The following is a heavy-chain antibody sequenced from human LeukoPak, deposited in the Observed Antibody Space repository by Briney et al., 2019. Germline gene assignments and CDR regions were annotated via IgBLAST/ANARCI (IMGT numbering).Heavy chain of an antibody. V-gene: IGHV3-15*01. CDR2: IKSKTDGGTT. Sequence: GGSVRLSCAASGFTFSNAWMSWVRQAPGKGLEWVGRIKSKTDGGTTDYAASVRFRFTISRDDSKNNLCRQMNSLKTEDTAVYYCAKDANGVPAAIGVRSAFDIWGQGTMVTVSS. CDR3: AKDANGVPAAIGVRSAFDI. CDR1: GFTFSNAW. J-gene: IGHJ3*02. D-gene: IGHD2-2*01.